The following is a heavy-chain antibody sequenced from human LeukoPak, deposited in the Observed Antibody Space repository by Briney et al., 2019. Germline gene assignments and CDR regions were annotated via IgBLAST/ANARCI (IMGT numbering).Heavy chain of an antibody. Sequence: GESLKISCKGSGYSFTSYWIGWVRHMPGKGLEWMGIIYPGDSAPRYSPSFQGQVTISADKSISTAYLQWSSLKASDTAMYYCARGSGSGWYYFDYWGQGTLVTVSS. CDR3: ARGSGSGWYYFDY. CDR1: GYSFTSYW. CDR2: IYPGDSAP. J-gene: IGHJ4*02. V-gene: IGHV5-51*01. D-gene: IGHD6-19*01.